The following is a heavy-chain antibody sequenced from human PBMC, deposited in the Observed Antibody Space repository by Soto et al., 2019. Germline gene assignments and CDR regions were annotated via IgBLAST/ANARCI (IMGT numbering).Heavy chain of an antibody. D-gene: IGHD6-13*01. Sequence: GGSLRLSCAASGFTFSGYAMNWVRQSPGKGLEWVSSISPSGTSTYDADSMKGRFTISRDNAKNSLYLQMSSLRDEDTAVYYCARLRGQQMIYYYFDYWGQGTLVTVSS. CDR1: GFTFSGYA. V-gene: IGHV3-48*02. CDR3: ARLRGQQMIYYYFDY. CDR2: ISPSGTST. J-gene: IGHJ4*02.